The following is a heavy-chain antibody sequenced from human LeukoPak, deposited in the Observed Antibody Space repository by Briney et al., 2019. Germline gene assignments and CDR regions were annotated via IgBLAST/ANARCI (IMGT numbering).Heavy chain of an antibody. V-gene: IGHV3-30*18. CDR3: AKDHSGYDGYFDY. Sequence: AGGSLRLSCAASGFTFSSYGVHWVRQAPGKGLEWVAVISYDGSNKYYADSVKGRFTISRDNPKNTLYLQMNSLRAEDTAVYYCAKDHSGYDGYFDYWGQGTLVTVSS. CDR1: GFTFSSYG. D-gene: IGHD5-12*01. CDR2: ISYDGSNK. J-gene: IGHJ4*02.